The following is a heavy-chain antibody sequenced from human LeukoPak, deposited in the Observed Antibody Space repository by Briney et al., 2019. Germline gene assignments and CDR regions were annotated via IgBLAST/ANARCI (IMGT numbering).Heavy chain of an antibody. Sequence: GESLKISCAASGFTFSDSAIHWVRQASGKGLEWVGRIRSKPQSYATAYDESLKGRFTISRDDSKNTAYLQMSSLKIEDTAVYYCTRVGPSTVVDYWGQGTQVTVSS. CDR3: TRVGPSTVVDY. CDR1: GFTFSDSA. D-gene: IGHD1-26*01. CDR2: IRSKPQSYAT. V-gene: IGHV3-73*01. J-gene: IGHJ4*02.